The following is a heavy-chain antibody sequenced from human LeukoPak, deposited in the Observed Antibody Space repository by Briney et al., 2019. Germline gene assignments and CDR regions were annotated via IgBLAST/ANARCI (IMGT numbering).Heavy chain of an antibody. CDR2: IIPIFGTA. V-gene: IGHV1-69*13. D-gene: IGHD2-15*01. CDR1: GGTFSSYA. Sequence: GASVKVSCKASGGTFSSYAISWVRQAPGQGLEWMGGIIPIFGTATYAQKFQGRDTITADESTSTAYMELSSLRSEDTAVYYCARTGGRPDEDASDIWGQGTMVTVSS. CDR3: ARTGGRPDEDASDI. J-gene: IGHJ3*02.